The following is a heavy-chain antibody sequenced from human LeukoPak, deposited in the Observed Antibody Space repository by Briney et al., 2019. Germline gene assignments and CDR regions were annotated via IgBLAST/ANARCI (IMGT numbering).Heavy chain of an antibody. V-gene: IGHV4-34*01. Sequence: SETLSLTCAVSGGSFSASYWSWIRHPPGKGLEWSGDINQSGSPKYNPYLKSRVTISVDTSKNQFSLKLSSVTAADTAVYYCARGLTVYDYIWGSYRSRSWFDPWGQGTLVTVSS. CDR1: GGSFSASY. CDR2: INQSGSP. CDR3: ARGLTVYDYIWGSYRSRSWFDP. J-gene: IGHJ5*02. D-gene: IGHD3-16*02.